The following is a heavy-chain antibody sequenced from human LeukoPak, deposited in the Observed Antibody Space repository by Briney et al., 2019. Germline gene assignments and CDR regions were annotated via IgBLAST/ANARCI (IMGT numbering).Heavy chain of an antibody. J-gene: IGHJ4*02. D-gene: IGHD3-22*01. CDR1: GFTVSSSY. CDR2: FYIVGSA. Sequence: GGSLRLSCAASGFTVSSSYMSWVRQAPGKGLEWVSNFYIVGSAYYADAVKGRFIISRDNSKNTLYLQMNSLRAVDTAVYYCARSLYYYETSGHWGQGTLVTVSS. V-gene: IGHV3-66*01. CDR3: ARSLYYYETSGH.